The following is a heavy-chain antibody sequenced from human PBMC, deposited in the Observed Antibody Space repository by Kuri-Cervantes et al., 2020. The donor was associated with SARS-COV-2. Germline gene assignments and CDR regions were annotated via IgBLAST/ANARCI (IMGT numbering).Heavy chain of an antibody. CDR3: ARPHSTMTYAFDI. D-gene: IGHD3-22*01. J-gene: IGHJ3*02. CDR2: INPNSGGT. Sequence: ASVKVSCKASGYTFTGYYMHWVRQAPGQGLEWMGWINPNSGGTNYAQKFQGRVTMTRDTSISTAYMELSRLRSDDTAVYYCARPHSTMTYAFDIWGQGTMVTVSS. V-gene: IGHV1-2*02. CDR1: GYTFTGYY.